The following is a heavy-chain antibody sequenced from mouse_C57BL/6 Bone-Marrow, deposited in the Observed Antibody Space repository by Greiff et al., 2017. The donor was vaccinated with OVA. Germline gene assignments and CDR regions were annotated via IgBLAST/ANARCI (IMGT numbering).Heavy chain of an antibody. CDR1: GYAFTNYL. Sequence: VQLQQSGAELVRPGTSVKVSCKASGYAFTNYLIAWVKQRPGQGLEWIGVINPGSGGTNYNEKFKGKATLTADKSSSTAYMQLSSLTSEDSAVYFCARKYDYGPFDYWGQGTTLTVSS. J-gene: IGHJ2*01. V-gene: IGHV1-54*01. CDR2: INPGSGGT. CDR3: ARKYDYGPFDY. D-gene: IGHD2-4*01.